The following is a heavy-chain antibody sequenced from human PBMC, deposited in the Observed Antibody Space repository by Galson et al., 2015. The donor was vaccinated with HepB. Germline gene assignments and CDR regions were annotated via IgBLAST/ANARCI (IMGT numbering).Heavy chain of an antibody. D-gene: IGHD3-3*01. J-gene: IGHJ4*02. V-gene: IGHV3-7*01. CDR3: ARLWDEYYDFWSGYSPFDY. CDR2: IKQDGSEK. Sequence: SLRLSCAASGFTFSSYWMSWVRQAPGKGLEWVANIKQDGSEKYYVDSVKGRFTISRDNAKNSLYLQMNSLRAEDTAVYYCARLWDEYYDFWSGYSPFDYWGQGTLVTVSS. CDR1: GFTFSSYW.